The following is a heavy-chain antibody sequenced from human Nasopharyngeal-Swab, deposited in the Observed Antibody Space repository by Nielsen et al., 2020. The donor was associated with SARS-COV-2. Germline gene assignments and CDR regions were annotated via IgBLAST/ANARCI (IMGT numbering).Heavy chain of an antibody. D-gene: IGHD3-22*01. CDR3: ARDYYDSSGYYGGFDP. J-gene: IGHJ5*02. V-gene: IGHV4-30-4*01. Sequence: WSRQSPGKALEWIGYIYYSGSTYYNPSLKSRVTISVDTSKNQFSLKLSSVTAADTAVYYCARDYYDSSGYYGGFDPWGQGTLVTVSS. CDR2: IYYSGST.